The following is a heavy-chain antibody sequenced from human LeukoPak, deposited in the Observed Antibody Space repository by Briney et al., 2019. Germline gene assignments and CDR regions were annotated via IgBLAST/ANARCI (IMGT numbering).Heavy chain of an antibody. CDR3: ARSPYESGTPPTRLED. V-gene: IGHV3-11*03. Sequence: GGSLRLSCAASGFTFSDCYMNWIRQAPGKGLEWVSYVSCGSTYTNYADSVKGRFTVSRDNAKNSLSLQMSSLRAGDTAVYYCARSPYESGTPPTRLEDWGQGTLVTVSS. CDR2: VSCGSTYT. CDR1: GFTFSDCY. J-gene: IGHJ4*02. D-gene: IGHD3-10*01.